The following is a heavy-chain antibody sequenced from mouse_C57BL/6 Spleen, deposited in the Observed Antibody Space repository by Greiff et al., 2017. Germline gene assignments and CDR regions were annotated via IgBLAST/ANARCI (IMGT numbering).Heavy chain of an antibody. CDR2: IWTGGGT. CDR1: GFSLTSYA. J-gene: IGHJ3*01. Sequence: VHLVESGPGLVAPSPSLSITCTVSGFSLTSYAISWVRQPPGKGLEWLGVIWTGGGTNYNSALNSRLSISKDNSKSQVFLKMDSLQTDDTARYYCAIITTVGAYWGQGTLVTVSA. D-gene: IGHD1-1*01. V-gene: IGHV2-9-1*01. CDR3: AIITTVGAY.